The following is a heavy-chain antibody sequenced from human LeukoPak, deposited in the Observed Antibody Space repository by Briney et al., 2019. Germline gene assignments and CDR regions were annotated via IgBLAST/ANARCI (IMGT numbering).Heavy chain of an antibody. CDR3: AKEGGYDGVDW. D-gene: IGHD5-12*01. Sequence: GGSLRLSCAASGITFSIYTMSWARQALGKGLEWVSAIVGSGRNTYYADSVKGRFTISRDNSKNTLYLQMNSLRAEDTAVYHCAKEGGYDGVDWWGQGTLVTVSS. CDR2: IVGSGRNT. CDR1: GITFSIYT. V-gene: IGHV3-23*01. J-gene: IGHJ4*02.